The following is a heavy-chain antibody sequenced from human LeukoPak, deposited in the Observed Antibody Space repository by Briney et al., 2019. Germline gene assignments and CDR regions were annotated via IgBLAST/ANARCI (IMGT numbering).Heavy chain of an antibody. Sequence: GSLRLSCAASGFPFSSYSMNWVRQAPGKGLEWVSYIGSSIYYADSVKGRFTISRDNSKNTLYLQMNSLRAEDTAVYYCAKSRAAAGTLVDYWGQGTLVTVSS. D-gene: IGHD6-13*01. CDR2: IGSSI. J-gene: IGHJ4*02. CDR1: GFPFSSYS. V-gene: IGHV3-48*01. CDR3: AKSRAAAGTLVDY.